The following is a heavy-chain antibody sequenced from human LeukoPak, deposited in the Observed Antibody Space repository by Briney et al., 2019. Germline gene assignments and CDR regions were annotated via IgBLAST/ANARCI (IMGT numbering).Heavy chain of an antibody. CDR2: IYTSGST. CDR1: GGSISSGSYY. J-gene: IGHJ6*03. CDR3: ARVTSSGYYYYYMDV. Sequence: SQTLSLTCTVSGGSISSGSYYWSWIRQPAGKGLEWIGRIYTSGSTNYNPSLKRRVTISVDTSKNQFSLKLSSVTAADTAVYYCARVTSSGYYYYYMDVWGKGTTVTVSS. D-gene: IGHD3-22*01. V-gene: IGHV4-61*02.